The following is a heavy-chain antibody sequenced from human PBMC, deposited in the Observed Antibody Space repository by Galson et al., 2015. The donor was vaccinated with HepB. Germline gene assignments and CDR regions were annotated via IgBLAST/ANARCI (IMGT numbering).Heavy chain of an antibody. CDR3: ARRLRYNWNGDVLRPLYYFDY. Sequence: SVKVSCKASGGTFSSYAISWVRQAPGQGLEWMGGIIPILGIANYAQKFQGRVTITADKSTSTAYMELSSLRSEDTAVYYCARRLRYNWNGDVLRPLYYFDYWGQGTLVTVSS. CDR1: GGTFSSYA. CDR2: IIPILGIA. V-gene: IGHV1-69*10. D-gene: IGHD1-1*01. J-gene: IGHJ4*02.